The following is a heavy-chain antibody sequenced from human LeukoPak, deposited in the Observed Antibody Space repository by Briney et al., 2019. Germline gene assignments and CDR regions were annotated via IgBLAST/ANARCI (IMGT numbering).Heavy chain of an antibody. Sequence: GGSLRLSCAASGVTFSSYAMSWVRQAPGKGLEWVSAISGSGGSTYYADSVKGRFTISRDNSKNTLYLQMNSLRAEDTAVYYCVNRVLGYLGEYWGQGTLVTVSS. CDR1: GVTFSSYA. V-gene: IGHV3-23*01. D-gene: IGHD3-16*01. J-gene: IGHJ4*02. CDR3: VNRVLGYLGEY. CDR2: ISGSGGST.